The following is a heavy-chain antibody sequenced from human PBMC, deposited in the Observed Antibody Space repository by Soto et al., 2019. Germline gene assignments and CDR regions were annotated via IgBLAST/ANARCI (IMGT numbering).Heavy chain of an antibody. Sequence: SETLSLTCAVSGGSITNYYWSWIRQPPGTGLEWIGYIYFSGSTHYNPSLTSRVTISVDTSKNQFSLELSSVTAADTAIYYCARKGTYYRDAFDMWGQGTMVTVSS. V-gene: IGHV4-59*01. CDR2: IYFSGST. CDR1: GGSITNYY. J-gene: IGHJ3*02. D-gene: IGHD3-10*01. CDR3: ARKGTYYRDAFDM.